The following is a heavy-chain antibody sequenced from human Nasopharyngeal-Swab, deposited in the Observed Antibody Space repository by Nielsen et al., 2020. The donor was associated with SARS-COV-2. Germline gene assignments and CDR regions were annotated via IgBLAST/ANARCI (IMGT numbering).Heavy chain of an antibody. Sequence: GGSLRLSCAASGFTFSDYYMSWVRQAPGKGLEWVSAISVSGGSTYYADSVKGRFTISRDNSKNTLYLQMSSLRAGDTALYYCARKKTTAAAEDYWGQGTLVTVSS. CDR3: ARKKTTAAAEDY. V-gene: IGHV3-23*01. CDR2: ISVSGGST. J-gene: IGHJ4*02. CDR1: GFTFSDYY. D-gene: IGHD6-13*01.